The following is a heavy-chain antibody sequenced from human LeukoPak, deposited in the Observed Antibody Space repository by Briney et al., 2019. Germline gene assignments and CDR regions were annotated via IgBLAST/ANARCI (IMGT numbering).Heavy chain of an antibody. V-gene: IGHV3-66*01. J-gene: IGHJ4*02. D-gene: IGHD3-22*01. CDR3: AKALVVLFDY. CDR2: IYTDGDT. CDR1: GFLVSNNH. Sequence: PGGSLRLSCAASGFLVSNNHMSWVRQSPGKGLEWVSVIYTDGDTYYSDSVRGRFTISRDNSKNTLYLQMNSLRAEDTAVYYCAKALVVLFDYWGQGTLVTVSS.